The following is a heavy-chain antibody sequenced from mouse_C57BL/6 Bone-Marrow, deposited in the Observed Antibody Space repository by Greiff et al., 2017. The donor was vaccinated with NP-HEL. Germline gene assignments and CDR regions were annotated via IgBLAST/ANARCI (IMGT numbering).Heavy chain of an antibody. CDR1: GFTFSDFY. CDR2: SRNKANDYTT. CDR3: ARASEGYYFDY. V-gene: IGHV7-1*01. J-gene: IGHJ2*01. Sequence: EVQVVESGGGLVQSGRSLRLSCATSGFTFSDFYMEWVRQAPGKGLEWIAASRNKANDYTTEYSASVKGRFIVSRDTSQSILYRQMNALRAEDTAIYYCARASEGYYFDYWGQGTTLTVSS.